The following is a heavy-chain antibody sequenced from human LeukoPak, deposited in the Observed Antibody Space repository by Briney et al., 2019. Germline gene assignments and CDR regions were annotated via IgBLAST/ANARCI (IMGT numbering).Heavy chain of an antibody. Sequence: GGSLRLSCAASGFTFSNYWMTWVRQAPGKGLEWVAHINQGGSEEHYMDSVKARFTISRDNAKNSLSLQMNSLRAEDTAVYYCVRDGGVSGYDLLDYWGQGTLVTVSS. CDR3: VRDGGVSGYDLLDY. D-gene: IGHD5-12*01. CDR1: GFTFSNYW. CDR2: INQGGSEE. J-gene: IGHJ4*02. V-gene: IGHV3-7*01.